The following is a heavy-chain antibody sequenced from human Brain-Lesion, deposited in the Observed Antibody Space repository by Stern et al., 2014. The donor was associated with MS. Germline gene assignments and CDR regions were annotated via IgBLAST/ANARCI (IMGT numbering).Heavy chain of an antibody. CDR3: ATYYYDATGYNDF. CDR1: GYTFTGYY. CDR2: INPKSGGT. Sequence: VQLVESGAEVKKPGASVKVSCKASGYTFTGYYMHWVRQAPGQGLEWMGWINPKSGGTNYAQKFQGWVTMTRDTSINTASMELSRLRSDDTAVYYCATYYYDATGYNDFWGQGTLVTVSS. V-gene: IGHV1-2*04. J-gene: IGHJ4*02. D-gene: IGHD3-22*01.